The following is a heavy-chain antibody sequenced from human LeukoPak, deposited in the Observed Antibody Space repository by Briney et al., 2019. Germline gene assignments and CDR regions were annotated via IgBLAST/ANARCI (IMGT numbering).Heavy chain of an antibody. V-gene: IGHV3-30*02. CDR1: GFTFSSYG. CDR3: ARPNVILTAYYSSNHFDY. J-gene: IGHJ4*02. D-gene: IGHD3-9*01. Sequence: GGSLRLSCAASGFTFSSYGMHWVRQAPGKGLEWVAFIRYDGSNKYYADSVKGRFTISRDNSKNTLYLQMNSLRAEDTAVYYCARPNVILTAYYSSNHFDYWGQGTLVTVSS. CDR2: IRYDGSNK.